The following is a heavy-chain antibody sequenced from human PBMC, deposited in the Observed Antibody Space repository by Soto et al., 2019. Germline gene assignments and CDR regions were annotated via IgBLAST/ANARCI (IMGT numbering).Heavy chain of an antibody. CDR1: GFAFSSCA. D-gene: IGHD2-15*01. CDR3: AKHAEYCSGGICSFPYFFDY. CDR2: VSASGDPT. Sequence: HPGGSLRLSCPASGFAFSSCAMSWVRQAPGKGLEWVSGVSASGDPTDYADSVKGRFTISRENSRNTLYLLMNSLRAEDTAVYYCAKHAEYCSGGICSFPYFFDYWGQGTLVTVSS. V-gene: IGHV3-23*01. J-gene: IGHJ4*02.